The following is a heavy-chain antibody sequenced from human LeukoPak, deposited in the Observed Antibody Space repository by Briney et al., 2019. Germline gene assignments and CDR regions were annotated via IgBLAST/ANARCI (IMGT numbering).Heavy chain of an antibody. V-gene: IGHV3-9*01. CDR2: ISWNSGVI. CDR3: AKDIYDSSSYPTLGYGLEV. J-gene: IGHJ6*02. CDR1: GFTFDDFA. Sequence: QPGGSLRLSCAASGFTFDDFAIHWVRQTPGKGLEWVSGISWNSGVIGYADSVKGRFTISRDNAKNSLYLQMNSLRAEDTALYYCAKDIYDSSSYPTLGYGLEVWGQGTTVTVSS. D-gene: IGHD3-22*01.